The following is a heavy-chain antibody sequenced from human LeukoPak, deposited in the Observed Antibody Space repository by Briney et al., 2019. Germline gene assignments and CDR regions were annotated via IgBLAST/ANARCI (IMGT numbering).Heavy chain of an antibody. J-gene: IGHJ4*02. V-gene: IGHV3-21*05. D-gene: IGHD4-17*01. CDR1: GFTFSTYS. Sequence: PGGSLRLSCAASGFTFSTYSMNWVRQAPGKGLEWVSYISSTKSNIYYADSVKGRFTISRDNAKNSLYLQMNSLRAEDTAVYYCATDIYGDHDYWGQGTLVTVSS. CDR3: ATDIYGDHDY. CDR2: ISSTKSNI.